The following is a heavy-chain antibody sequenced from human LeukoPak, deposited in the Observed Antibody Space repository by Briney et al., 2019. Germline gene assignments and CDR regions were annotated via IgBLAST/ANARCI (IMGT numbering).Heavy chain of an antibody. V-gene: IGHV5-51*01. J-gene: IGHJ4*02. CDR3: ARLLGYCSSTRCPTPGLVNYYFDY. Sequence: GESLEISCKGSGYSFTSYWLGWVRQIPGKGLELMGIIYSCDSDTLYSPSFQGQVTISADKSISTAYLQWSSLKASDTAMYYCARLLGYCSSTRCPTPGLVNYYFDYWGQGTLVTVSS. CDR2: IYSCDSDT. D-gene: IGHD2-2*01. CDR1: GYSFTSYW.